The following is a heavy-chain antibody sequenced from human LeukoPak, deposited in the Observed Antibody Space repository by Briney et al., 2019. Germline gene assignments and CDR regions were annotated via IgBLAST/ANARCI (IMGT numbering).Heavy chain of an antibody. D-gene: IGHD3-22*01. Sequence: PGGSLRLSCAASGFTFSSYAMSWVRQAPGKGLEWVSAISGSGGSTYYADSVKGRFTISRDNSKNTQYLQMNSLRAEDTAVYYCAKAPRYYDSSGYPVYYFDYWGQGTLVTVSS. CDR1: GFTFSSYA. CDR3: AKAPRYYDSSGYPVYYFDY. CDR2: ISGSGGST. V-gene: IGHV3-23*01. J-gene: IGHJ4*02.